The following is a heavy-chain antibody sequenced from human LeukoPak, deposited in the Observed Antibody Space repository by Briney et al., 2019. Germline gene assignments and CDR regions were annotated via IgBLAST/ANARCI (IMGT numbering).Heavy chain of an antibody. J-gene: IGHJ4*02. D-gene: IGHD3-10*01. Sequence: GGSLRLSCAASGFTFSSYPMHWVRQAPGKGLEYVSAISSNGGSTYYANSVKGRFTISRDNSKNTLYLQMGSLRAEDMAVYYCARADYGSGSFDYWGQGTLVTVSS. CDR1: GFTFSSYP. CDR2: ISSNGGST. CDR3: ARADYGSGSFDY. V-gene: IGHV3-64*01.